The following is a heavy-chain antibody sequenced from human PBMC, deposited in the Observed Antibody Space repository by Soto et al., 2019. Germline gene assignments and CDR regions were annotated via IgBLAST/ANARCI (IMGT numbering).Heavy chain of an antibody. CDR1: GGSFSGYY. J-gene: IGHJ4*02. Sequence: PSETLSLTCAVYGGSFSGYYWSWIRQPPGKGLEWIGEINHSGSTNYNPSLKSRVTISVDTSKNQFSLKLSSGTAADTAVYYCARGDYDILTGYSQRYFDYWGQGTLVTVSS. CDR2: INHSGST. CDR3: ARGDYDILTGYSQRYFDY. V-gene: IGHV4-34*01. D-gene: IGHD3-9*01.